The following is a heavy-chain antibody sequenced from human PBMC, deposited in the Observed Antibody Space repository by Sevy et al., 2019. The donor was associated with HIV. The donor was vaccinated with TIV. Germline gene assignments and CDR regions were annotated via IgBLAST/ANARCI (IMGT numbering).Heavy chain of an antibody. V-gene: IGHV3-21*01. Sequence: GGSLRLSCAASGFTFSSYSMNWVRQAPGKGLEWVSSISSSSSYIYYADSVKGRFTISRDNAKNSLYLPMNSLRAEDTAVYYCARDPGVGFDWLLSDAFDIWGQGTMVTVSS. CDR3: ARDPGVGFDWLLSDAFDI. CDR2: ISSSSSYI. J-gene: IGHJ3*02. D-gene: IGHD3-9*01. CDR1: GFTFSSYS.